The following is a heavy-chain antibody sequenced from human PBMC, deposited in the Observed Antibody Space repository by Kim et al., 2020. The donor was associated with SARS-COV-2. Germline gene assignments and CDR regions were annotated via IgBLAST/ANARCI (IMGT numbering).Heavy chain of an antibody. CDR3: ATGPWWLRPKVFDY. V-gene: IGHV5-51*01. D-gene: IGHD5-12*01. J-gene: IGHJ4*02. Sequence: SPSFQGQVTISADKSISTAYLQWSSLKASDTAMYYCATGPWWLRPKVFDYWGQGTLVTVSS.